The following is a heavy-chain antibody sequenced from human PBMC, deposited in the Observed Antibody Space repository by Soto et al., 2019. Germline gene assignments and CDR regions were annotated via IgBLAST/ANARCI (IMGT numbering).Heavy chain of an antibody. V-gene: IGHV3-23*01. CDR1: EFTFSNYA. J-gene: IGHJ4*02. D-gene: IGHD2-2*01. CDR3: ATRYQLPTFDY. Sequence: GGSLRLSCAASEFTFSNYAMSWVRQAPGKGLEWVSSISDNGGTTYYADSVKGRFTISRDNSKNTLYLQMNSLRAEDTALYYSATRYQLPTFDYWGQGNLVTFSS. CDR2: ISDNGGTT.